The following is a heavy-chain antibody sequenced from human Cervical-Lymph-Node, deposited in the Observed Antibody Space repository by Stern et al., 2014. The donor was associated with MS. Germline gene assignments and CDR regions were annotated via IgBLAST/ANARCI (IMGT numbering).Heavy chain of an antibody. V-gene: IGHV3-11*01. Sequence: QMQLVQSGGGLVNPGGTLRLSCQASGVIVSDYYMTWLRQAPGKGPEWVSHISSSGANVFYADSVKGRFTTSRDNAKNSLFLQMNSLRDDDTAVYYCARGGRGTSYFWKNRGQGTLVTVSS. CDR3: ARGGRGTSYFWKN. CDR2: ISSSGANV. D-gene: IGHD1/OR15-1a*01. J-gene: IGHJ4*02. CDR1: GVIVSDYY.